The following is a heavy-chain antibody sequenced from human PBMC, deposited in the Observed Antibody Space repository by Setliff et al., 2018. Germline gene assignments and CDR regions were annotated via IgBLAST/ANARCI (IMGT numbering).Heavy chain of an antibody. CDR2: INTNTGNP. D-gene: IGHD6-6*01. CDR3: ARPYSSSARWYFDL. V-gene: IGHV7-4-1*02. CDR1: GYTFTSYA. J-gene: IGHJ2*01. Sequence: ASVKVSCKASGYTFTSYAMNWVRQAPGQGLEWMGWINTNTGNPTYAQGFTGRFVFSLDTSVSTAYLQISSLKAEDSAVYYCARPYSSSARWYFDLWGRGTLVTVSS.